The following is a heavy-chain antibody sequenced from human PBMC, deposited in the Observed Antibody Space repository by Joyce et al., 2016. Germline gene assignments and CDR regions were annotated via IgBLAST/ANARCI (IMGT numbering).Heavy chain of an antibody. CDR2: INPNGRGT. V-gene: IGHV1-2*02. CDR1: GFTFSGSY. CDR3: ARVYFDGSGSSLDH. D-gene: IGHD3-10*01. J-gene: IGHJ4*02. Sequence: QVQLVQSGAEVEKPGASVQVSCKASGFTFSGSYIHGVRQAPGQGLELMGWINPNGRGTNYARKFQGRVNVTRDTSISTAYMELRRLQSDDTAIYYRARVYFDGSGSSLDHWGQGTLVTVSS.